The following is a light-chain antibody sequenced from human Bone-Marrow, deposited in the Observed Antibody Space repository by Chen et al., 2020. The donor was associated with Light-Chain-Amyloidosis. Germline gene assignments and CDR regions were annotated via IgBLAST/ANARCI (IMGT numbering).Light chain of an antibody. J-gene: IGLJ1*01. Sequence: QSALTQPASVSGSPGQSITIACTGTRSDVGGDNHVPWYQQHPDNAPKLMIYEVTNRPSWVPDRFSGSKSDNTASLTISGLQTEDEADYFCSSYTITNTLVFGSGTRVTVL. CDR2: EVT. CDR3: SSYTITNTLV. V-gene: IGLV2-14*01. CDR1: RSDVGGDNH.